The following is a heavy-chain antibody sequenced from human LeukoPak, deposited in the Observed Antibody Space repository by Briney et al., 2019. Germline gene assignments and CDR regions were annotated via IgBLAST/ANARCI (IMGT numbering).Heavy chain of an antibody. CDR3: ARGSYDSSGYYDY. D-gene: IGHD3-22*01. V-gene: IGHV3-11*04. CDR2: ISSSGRTI. J-gene: IGHJ4*02. Sequence: GGSLRLSCAASGFTVSSNHMSWVRQAPGKGLEWVSYISSSGRTIYYADSVKGRFTISRENAKNSLYLQMNGLRAEDTAVYYCARGSYDSSGYYDYWGQGTLVTVSS. CDR1: GFTVSSNH.